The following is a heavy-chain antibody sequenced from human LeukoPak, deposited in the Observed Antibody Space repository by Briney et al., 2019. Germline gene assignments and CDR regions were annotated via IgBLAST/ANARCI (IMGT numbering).Heavy chain of an antibody. D-gene: IGHD1-26*01. V-gene: IGHV1-2*02. CDR2: INPNSGGT. CDR1: GYTFTGYY. J-gene: IGHJ5*02. CDR3: ARDNSVGDNAWWFDP. Sequence: ASVKVSCKASGYTFTGYYMHWVRQAPGQGLEWMGWINPNSGGTNYAQKFQGRVTMTRNTSISTAYMELSSLRSEDTAVYYCARDNSVGDNAWWFDPWGQGTLVTVSS.